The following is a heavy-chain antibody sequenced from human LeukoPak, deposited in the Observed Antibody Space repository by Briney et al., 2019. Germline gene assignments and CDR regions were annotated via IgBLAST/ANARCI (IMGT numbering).Heavy chain of an antibody. D-gene: IGHD3-22*01. J-gene: IGHJ4*02. V-gene: IGHV4-39*01. Sequence: SETLSLTCTVSGGSISSSSYYWGWIRQPPGKGLEWIGSIYYSGSTYYNPSLKSRVTVSVDTSKNQFSLKLSSVTAADTAVYYCARRGTSYYYDSSAIPPFDYWGQGTLVTVSS. CDR3: ARRGTSYYYDSSAIPPFDY. CDR2: IYYSGST. CDR1: GGSISSSSYY.